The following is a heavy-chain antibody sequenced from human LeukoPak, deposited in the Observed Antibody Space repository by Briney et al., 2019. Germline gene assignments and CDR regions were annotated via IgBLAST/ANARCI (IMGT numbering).Heavy chain of an antibody. D-gene: IGHD5-24*01. J-gene: IGHJ4*02. Sequence: LRLSXVASGXIFDNYALSWVRQAPGKGLEWVSGISGSADNTYYADSVKGRFTISTDISKNPVYLQMNNLRVDDTAVYYCAKGPKLGDGFHCDYWGQGTLVTVSS. CDR3: AKGPKLGDGFHCDY. V-gene: IGHV3-23*01. CDR1: GXIFDNYA. CDR2: ISGSADNT.